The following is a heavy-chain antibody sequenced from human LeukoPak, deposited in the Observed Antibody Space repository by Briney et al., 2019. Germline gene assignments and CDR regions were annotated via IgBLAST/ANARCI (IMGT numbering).Heavy chain of an antibody. CDR1: GGTFSSYA. CDR3: AITTDYGDCVGY. J-gene: IGHJ4*02. V-gene: IGHV1-69*04. D-gene: IGHD4-17*01. CDR2: IIPILGIA. Sequence: ASVKVSCKASGGTFSSYAISWVRQAPGQGLEWMGRIIPILGIANYAQKFQGRVTITADKSTSTAYMELSSLRSEDTAVYYCAITTDYGDCVGYWGQGTLVTVSS.